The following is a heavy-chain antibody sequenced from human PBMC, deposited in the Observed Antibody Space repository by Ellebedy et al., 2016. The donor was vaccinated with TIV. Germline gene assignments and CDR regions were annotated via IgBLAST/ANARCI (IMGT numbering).Heavy chain of an antibody. V-gene: IGHV5-10-1*01. J-gene: IGHJ3*01. CDR1: GYSFTSSW. CDR2: IDPSDSYT. CDR3: AKSLSGSGSASAFDV. Sequence: GESLKISXKGSGYSFTSSWIYWVRQMPGKGLEWMGRIDPSDSYTNYSPSFQGHVTISADKSISTAYLQWSSLKASDTAIYYCAKSLSGSGSASAFDVWGQGPMVIVSS. D-gene: IGHD3-10*01.